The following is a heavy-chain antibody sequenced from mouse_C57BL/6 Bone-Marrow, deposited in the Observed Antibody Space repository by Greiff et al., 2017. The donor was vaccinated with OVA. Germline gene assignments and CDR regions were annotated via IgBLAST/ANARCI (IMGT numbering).Heavy chain of an antibody. CDR2: IYPGSGST. CDR1: GYTFTSYW. Sequence: VQLQQSGAELVKPGASVKMSCKASGYTFTSYWITWVKQRPGQGLEWIGDIYPGSGSTNYNEKFKSKATLTVDTSSSTAYMQLSSLTSEDSAVYYCATRGHYYGSSYAMDYWGQGTSVTVSS. V-gene: IGHV1-55*01. J-gene: IGHJ4*01. D-gene: IGHD1-1*01. CDR3: ATRGHYYGSSYAMDY.